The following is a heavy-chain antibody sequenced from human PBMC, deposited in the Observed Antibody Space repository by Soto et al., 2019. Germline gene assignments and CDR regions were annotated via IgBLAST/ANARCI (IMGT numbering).Heavy chain of an antibody. Sequence: QVQLVQSGAEVKKPGASVKVSCKASGYTFTSYDINWVRQATGQGLEWMGWMNHNSGNTGYAQKFQGRVTMTRNTSISTAYMELSSLRCEDTAVYYCARVSFIAAAGRRRQYWFDPWGQGTLVTVSS. CDR2: MNHNSGNT. CDR3: ARVSFIAAAGRRRQYWFDP. J-gene: IGHJ5*02. CDR1: GYTFTSYD. V-gene: IGHV1-8*01. D-gene: IGHD6-13*01.